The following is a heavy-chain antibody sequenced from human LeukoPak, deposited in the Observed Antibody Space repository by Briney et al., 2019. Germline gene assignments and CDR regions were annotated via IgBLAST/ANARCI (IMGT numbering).Heavy chain of an antibody. V-gene: IGHV3-23*01. CDR2: ISGSGGST. J-gene: IGHJ3*02. Sequence: GALGLSFAASGFTFSSYAMRWGRPAPGKGVEGVSAISGSGGSTYYADSVKGRFTISRDNSKNTLYLQMNSLRAEDTAVYYCAKVVGVAARKGAFDIWGQGTMVTVSS. CDR1: GFTFSSYA. D-gene: IGHD6-6*01. CDR3: AKVVGVAARKGAFDI.